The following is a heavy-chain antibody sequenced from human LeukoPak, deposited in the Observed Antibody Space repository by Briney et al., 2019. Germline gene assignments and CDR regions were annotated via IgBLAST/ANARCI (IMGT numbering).Heavy chain of an antibody. CDR1: GFTVSSNY. CDR2: ISYDGSNK. V-gene: IGHV3-30-3*01. Sequence: GGSLRLSCAASGFTVSSNYMSWVRQAPGKGLEWVAVISYDGSNKYYADSVKGRFTISRDNSKNTLYLQMNSLRAEDTAVYYCARSYCSSTSCYYYYYYYMDVWGKGTTVTVSS. J-gene: IGHJ6*03. D-gene: IGHD2-2*01. CDR3: ARSYCSSTSCYYYYYYYMDV.